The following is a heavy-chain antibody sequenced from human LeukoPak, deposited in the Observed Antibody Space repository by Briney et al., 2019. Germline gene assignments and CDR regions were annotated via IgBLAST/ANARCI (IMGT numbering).Heavy chain of an antibody. V-gene: IGHV3-21*01. CDR3: ARAFHRLRYFDWLPGGGMDV. J-gene: IGHJ6*02. CDR2: ISSSSSYI. D-gene: IGHD3-9*01. CDR1: GFTFSSYS. Sequence: PGGSLRLSCAASGFTFSSYSMNWVRQAPGKGLEWVSSISSSSSYIYYADSVKGRFTISRDNSKNTLYLQMNSLRAEDTAVYYCARAFHRLRYFDWLPGGGMDVWGQGTTVTVSS.